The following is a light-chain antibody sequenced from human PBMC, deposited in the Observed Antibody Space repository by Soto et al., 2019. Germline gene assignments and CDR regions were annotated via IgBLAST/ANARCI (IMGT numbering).Light chain of an antibody. J-gene: IGKJ4*01. CDR2: DAS. V-gene: IGKV3-11*01. CDR3: QQRSNWLPLT. Sequence: EIVLTQSPATLSLSPGERATLSCRASQSVSSYLAWYQQKPGQAPRLLIYDASTRAAGIPARFSGSGSATDFTLTISSLEPEDCAVYYCQQRSNWLPLTFGGGTKVEIK. CDR1: QSVSSY.